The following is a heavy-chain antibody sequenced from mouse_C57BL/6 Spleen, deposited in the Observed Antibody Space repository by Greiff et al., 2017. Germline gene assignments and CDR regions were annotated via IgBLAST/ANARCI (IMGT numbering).Heavy chain of an antibody. CDR3: ARSGAVARYFDV. Sequence: VQLQQSGPELVKPGASVKISCKASGYAFSSSWMNWVKQRPGKGLEWIGRIYPGDGDTNYNGKVKGKATLTADKSSSTAYLQLSSLTSEDSAVYFCARSGAVARYFDVWGTGTTVTVSS. CDR1: GYAFSSSW. V-gene: IGHV1-82*01. CDR2: IYPGDGDT. D-gene: IGHD3-3*01. J-gene: IGHJ1*03.